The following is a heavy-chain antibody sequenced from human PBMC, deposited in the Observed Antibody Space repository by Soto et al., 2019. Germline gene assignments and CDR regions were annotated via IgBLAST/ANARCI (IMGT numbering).Heavy chain of an antibody. Sequence: GGSLRLSCAASGFTFSDYYMTWIRQAPGKGLEWVSSISSSSYIYYADSVKGRFTISRDNAKNSLYLQMNSLRAEDTAVYYCARDRDILTGYYGLGYYYYYGMDVWGQGTTVTVSS. CDR2: ISSSSYI. D-gene: IGHD3-9*01. J-gene: IGHJ6*02. CDR1: GFTFSDYY. V-gene: IGHV3-11*06. CDR3: ARDRDILTGYYGLGYYYYYGMDV.